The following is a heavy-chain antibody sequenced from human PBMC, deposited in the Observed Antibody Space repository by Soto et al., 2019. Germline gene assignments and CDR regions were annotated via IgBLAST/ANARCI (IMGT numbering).Heavy chain of an antibody. J-gene: IGHJ4*02. V-gene: IGHV4-39*02. CDR2: IYYSGTT. CDR1: GASISSSSYY. Sequence: QLQLQESGPGLVKPSETLSLTCTVSGASISSSSYYWGWIRQPPGKGLEWIGSIYYSGTTYYNPSLKSRVIISVDTSKIHFSLKLSSVTAADTAVYFCARGAVPAAAAQSYFDYWGQGTLVAVSS. D-gene: IGHD2-2*01. CDR3: ARGAVPAAAAQSYFDY.